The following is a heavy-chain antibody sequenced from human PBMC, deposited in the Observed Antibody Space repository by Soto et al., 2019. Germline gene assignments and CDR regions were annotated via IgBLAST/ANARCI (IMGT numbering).Heavy chain of an antibody. CDR3: ARGHSVLRFLEWSPNWFDP. D-gene: IGHD3-3*01. J-gene: IGHJ5*02. CDR1: GGSISSYY. CDR2: IYYSGST. Sequence: SETLSLTRTVSGGSISSYYWSWIRQPPGKGLEWIGYIYYSGSTNYNPSLKSRVTISVDTSKNQFSLKLSSVTAADTAVYYCARGHSVLRFLEWSPNWFDPWGQGTLVTVSS. V-gene: IGHV4-59*01.